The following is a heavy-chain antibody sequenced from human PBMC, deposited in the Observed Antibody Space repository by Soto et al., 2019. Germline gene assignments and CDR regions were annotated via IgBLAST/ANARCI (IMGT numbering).Heavy chain of an antibody. CDR1: GVSFSGYY. V-gene: IGHV4-34*01. CDR3: ARARIVVVPAAIDI. D-gene: IGHD2-2*01. J-gene: IGHJ3*02. CDR2: INHSGST. Sequence: QVQLQQWGAGLLKPSETLSLTCAVYGVSFSGYYWSWIRQPPGKGLEWIGEINHSGSTNYNPSLKSRVTISVDTSKNQFSLKLSSVTAADTAVYYCARARIVVVPAAIDIWGQGTMVTVSS.